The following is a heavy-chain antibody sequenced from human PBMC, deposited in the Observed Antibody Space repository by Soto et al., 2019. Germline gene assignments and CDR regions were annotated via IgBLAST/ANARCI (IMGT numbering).Heavy chain of an antibody. CDR2: ISSSGSTI. V-gene: IGHV3-11*01. Sequence: QVQLVESGGGLVKPGGSLRLSCAASGFTFSDYYMSWIRQAPGKGLEWVSYISSSGSTIYYADSVKGRFTISRDNAKNSLYLQRNSLRAEDTAVYYCARGARCLSTSCYLHWFDPWGQGTLVTVSS. CDR3: ARGARCLSTSCYLHWFDP. D-gene: IGHD2-2*01. CDR1: GFTFSDYY. J-gene: IGHJ5*02.